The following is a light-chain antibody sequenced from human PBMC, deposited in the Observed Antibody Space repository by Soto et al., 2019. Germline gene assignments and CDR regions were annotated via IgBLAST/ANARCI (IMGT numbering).Light chain of an antibody. Sequence: QSALTQPASVSGSPGQSITISCTGTSSDVGGYNFVSWYQQHPGKAPKLMIYEVSNRPSGVSNRFSGSRSGNTASLTISGLQAEDEADSYCSSYTSSLPRVVFGGGTKLTGL. CDR2: EVS. J-gene: IGLJ2*01. CDR1: SSDVGGYNF. V-gene: IGLV2-14*01. CDR3: SSYTSSLPRVV.